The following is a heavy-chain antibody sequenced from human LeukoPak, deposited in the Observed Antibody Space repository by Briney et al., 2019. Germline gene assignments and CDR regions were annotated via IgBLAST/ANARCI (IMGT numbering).Heavy chain of an antibody. V-gene: IGHV3-66*01. Sequence: PGGSLRLSCAASGFTVSSNYMSWVRQAPGKGLEWVSVIYSGGSTYYADSVKGRFTISRDNAKNSLYLQMNSLRAEDTAVYFCARDREGAFDYWGQGTLVTVSS. D-gene: IGHD3-16*01. CDR1: GFTVSSNY. J-gene: IGHJ4*02. CDR3: ARDREGAFDY. CDR2: IYSGGST.